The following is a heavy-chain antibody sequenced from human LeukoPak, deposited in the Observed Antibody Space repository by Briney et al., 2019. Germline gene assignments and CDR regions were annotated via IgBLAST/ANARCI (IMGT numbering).Heavy chain of an antibody. CDR1: GFNFNDYA. J-gene: IGHJ4*02. CDR3: AKAGDSSGYYFSYFDY. Sequence: PGGSLRLSCAASGFNFNDYAMTWVRQAPGKGLEWVSAISGSGGSTYYADSVKGRFTISRDNSRNTLYLQMNSLRAEDTAVYYCAKAGDSSGYYFSYFDYWGQGTLVTVSS. CDR2: ISGSGGST. V-gene: IGHV3-23*01. D-gene: IGHD3-22*01.